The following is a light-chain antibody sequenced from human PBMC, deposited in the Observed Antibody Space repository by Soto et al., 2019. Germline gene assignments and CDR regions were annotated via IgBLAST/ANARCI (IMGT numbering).Light chain of an antibody. Sequence: IVMKQSPATLSVSTRERATLSCRASQSVSSNLAWYQQKPGQAPRLLIYGASTRATGIPARFSGSGSGTEFTLTISSLQSEDFAVYYCQQYNNWSRTFGQGTKV. CDR2: GAS. V-gene: IGKV3-15*01. CDR1: QSVSSN. CDR3: QQYNNWSRT. J-gene: IGKJ1*01.